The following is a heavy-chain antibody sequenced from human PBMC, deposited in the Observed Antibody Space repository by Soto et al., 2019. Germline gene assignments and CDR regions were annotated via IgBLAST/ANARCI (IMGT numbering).Heavy chain of an antibody. J-gene: IGHJ6*02. V-gene: IGHV3-30*18. CDR1: GFTFSSYG. CDR3: AKDVAVAVAGGGMWEESDYYGMDV. CDR2: ISYDGSNK. D-gene: IGHD6-19*01. Sequence: QVQLVESGGGVVQPGRSLRLSCAASGFTFSSYGMHWVRQAPGKGLEWVAVISYDGSNKYYADSVKGRFTISRDNSKTTLYLQMNSLRAEDTAAYYCAKDVAVAVAGGGMWEESDYYGMDVWGQGTTVTVSS.